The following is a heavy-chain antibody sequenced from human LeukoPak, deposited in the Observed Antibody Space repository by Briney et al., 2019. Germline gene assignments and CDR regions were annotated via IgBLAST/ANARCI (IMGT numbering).Heavy chain of an antibody. CDR2: IQYDGNNK. D-gene: IGHD6-6*01. J-gene: IGHJ4*02. Sequence: GGSLRLSCVASRFTFSKYGIQWIRQAPGKGLEWVAFIQYDGNNKYYADSVKGRFTIPRDNSKNTLYLQMNSLRTEDTAVYYCAKNGLYSSSIMGFDYWGQGTLVTVSS. CDR1: RFTFSKYG. V-gene: IGHV3-30*02. CDR3: AKNGLYSSSIMGFDY.